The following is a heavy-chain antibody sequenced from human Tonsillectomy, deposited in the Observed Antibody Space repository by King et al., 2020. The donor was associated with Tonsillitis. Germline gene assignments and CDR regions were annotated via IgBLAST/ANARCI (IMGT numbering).Heavy chain of an antibody. CDR3: ARDTVGYGSVGRCADAFDI. CDR2: ISAYNGNT. V-gene: IGHV1-18*01. D-gene: IGHD2-15*01. Sequence: QLVQSGAEVKKPGASVKVSCKASGYTFSSYGISWVRQAPGQGPEWMGWISAYNGNTNYVQKLQGRVTMTTDTSTSTAYMELRSLRSDDTAVYYCARDTVGYGSVGRCADAFDIWGQGTMVTVS. J-gene: IGHJ3*02. CDR1: GYTFSSYG.